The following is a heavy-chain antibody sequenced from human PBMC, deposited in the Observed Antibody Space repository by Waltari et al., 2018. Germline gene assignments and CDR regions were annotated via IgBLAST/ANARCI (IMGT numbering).Heavy chain of an antibody. Sequence: QVQLVQSGAEANKPWASVKVSCKASGYTFNSYDLHWLRQATGQGLEWMGWMNPNIGNTDYAQKFQCRVTITRNTSISTAYMELSSLRSEDTAVYYCARAGPYYYYYYGMDVWGQGTTVTVSS. V-gene: IGHV1-8*01. D-gene: IGHD2-8*02. J-gene: IGHJ6*02. CDR2: MNPNIGNT. CDR3: ARAGPYYYYYYGMDV. CDR1: GYTFNSYD.